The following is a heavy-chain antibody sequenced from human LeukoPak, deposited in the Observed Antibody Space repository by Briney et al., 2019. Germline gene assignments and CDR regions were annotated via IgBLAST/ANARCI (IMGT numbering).Heavy chain of an antibody. J-gene: IGHJ4*02. CDR3: AKDTDYFGSGSESLGFAH. CDR1: GFTSDDYA. CDR2: ISWNSGSI. Sequence: GRSLRLSCAASGFTSDDYAMHWVRQAPGKGLQWVSGISWNSGSINYEDSVKGRFTISRDNAKNFLYLQMNSLRADDTAFYYCAKDTDYFGSGSESLGFAHWGQGTLVTVSS. V-gene: IGHV3-9*02. D-gene: IGHD3-10*01.